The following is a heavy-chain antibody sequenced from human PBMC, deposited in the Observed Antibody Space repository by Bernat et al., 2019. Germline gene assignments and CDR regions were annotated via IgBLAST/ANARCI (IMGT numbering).Heavy chain of an antibody. J-gene: IGHJ4*02. CDR2: ISISSSYT. CDR3: ESHLNSSGWLPYFDY. D-gene: IGHD6-19*01. V-gene: IGHV3-11*05. Sequence: QVQLVESGGGLVKPGGSLRLSCAASGFTSSDYYSSWIRQAPGKGLEWVSYISISSSYTNYADSVKGRFTISRDNAKNSLYLQMNSLRAEDTAVYYWESHLNSSGWLPYFDYWGQGTLVTVSS. CDR1: GFTSSDYY.